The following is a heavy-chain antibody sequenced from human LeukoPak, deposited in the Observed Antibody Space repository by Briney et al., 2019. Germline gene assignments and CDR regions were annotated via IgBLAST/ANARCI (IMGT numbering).Heavy chain of an antibody. D-gene: IGHD2-2*01. Sequence: GGSLRLSCAASGFTFTSYNMNWVRLAPGKGLEWVSSISSTSSMYYADSVKGLFTISRDNAKNSLYLQMNSLRAEDTAVYYCANYCSSTSCLWAWGQGTLVTVSS. CDR1: GFTFTSYN. J-gene: IGHJ5*02. V-gene: IGHV3-69-1*01. CDR3: ANYCSSTSCLWA. CDR2: ISSTSSM.